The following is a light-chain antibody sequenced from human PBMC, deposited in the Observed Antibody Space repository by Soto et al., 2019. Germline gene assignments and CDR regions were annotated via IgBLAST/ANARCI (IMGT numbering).Light chain of an antibody. J-gene: IGLJ1*01. CDR3: CSYVRSSTSYV. CDR1: SRDVIIYNL. CDR2: EGI. V-gene: IGLV2-23*01. Sequence: QSALTQPASVSGSPGQSITISCTGTSRDVIIYNLVSWYQQRPGKAPTLMIYEGIKRPSGFSNRFSGSTSGNSASLTISGLQAEDAADYYCCSYVRSSTSYVFGSGTKLTVL.